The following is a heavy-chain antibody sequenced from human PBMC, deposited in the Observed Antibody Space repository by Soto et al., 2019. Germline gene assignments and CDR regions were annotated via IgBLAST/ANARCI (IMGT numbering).Heavy chain of an antibody. CDR2: INPSGGRT. CDR1: GNSFTTYY. Sequence: ASVKVSCKASGNSFTTYYMHWVRQAPGQGLEWMGIINPSGGRTTYAQKFQGRVTMTRDTSTSTFHMELSSLTSEDTAVYYCAGTYHYDSSGYYDYWGQGTLVTVSS. CDR3: AGTYHYDSSGYYDY. J-gene: IGHJ4*02. D-gene: IGHD3-22*01. V-gene: IGHV1-46*01.